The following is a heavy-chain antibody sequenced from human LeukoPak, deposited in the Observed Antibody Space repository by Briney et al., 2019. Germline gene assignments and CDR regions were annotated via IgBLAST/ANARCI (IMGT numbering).Heavy chain of an antibody. J-gene: IGHJ5*02. V-gene: IGHV3-11*01. CDR2: ISSSGSTI. CDR1: GFTFSDYY. Sequence: GGSLRLSCAASGFTFSDYYMSWIRQAPGKGLEWVSYISSSGSTIYYADSVKGRFTISRDNAKNSLYLQMNSLRAEDTAVYYCARDQTRPLWFGELSPFDPWGQGTLVTVSS. CDR3: ARDQTRPLWFGELSPFDP. D-gene: IGHD3-10*01.